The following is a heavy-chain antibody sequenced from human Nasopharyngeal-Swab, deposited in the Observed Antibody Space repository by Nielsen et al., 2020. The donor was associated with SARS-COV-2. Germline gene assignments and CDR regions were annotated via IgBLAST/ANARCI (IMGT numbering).Heavy chain of an antibody. D-gene: IGHD2-21*02. J-gene: IGHJ4*02. CDR2: IYYSGST. Sequence: WIRQPPGQGLEWIGYIYYSGSTDYNPSLKRRVTISADTSKNQISLKLSSVTAADTAVYYCARARRNFVVVSAFDYWGQGTLVTVSS. V-gene: IGHV4-31*02. CDR3: ARARRNFVVVSAFDY.